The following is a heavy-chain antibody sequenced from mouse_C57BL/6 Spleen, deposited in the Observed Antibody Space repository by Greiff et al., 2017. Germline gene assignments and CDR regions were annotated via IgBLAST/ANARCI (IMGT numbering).Heavy chain of an antibody. J-gene: IGHJ2*01. CDR1: GFTFSSYA. D-gene: IGHD2-1*01. CDR3: AREGGNYDY. Sequence: EVKVVESGGGLVKPGGSLKLSCAASGFTFSSYAMSWVRQTPEKRLEWVATISDGGSYTYYPDNVKGRCTISSDKAKNNLYLQMSHLKSEDTAMYYCAREGGNYDYGGQGTTLTVSS. CDR2: ISDGGSYT. V-gene: IGHV5-4*01.